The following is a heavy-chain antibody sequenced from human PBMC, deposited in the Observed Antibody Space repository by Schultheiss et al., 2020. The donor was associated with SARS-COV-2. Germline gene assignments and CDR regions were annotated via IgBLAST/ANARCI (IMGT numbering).Heavy chain of an antibody. CDR2: IYHSGST. Sequence: SQTLSLTCTVSGYSISSGYYWGWIRQPPGKGLEWIGSIYHSGSTYYNPSLKSRVTISVDTSNNRFSLNLSSVTAADTAIYYCARAIYDSWGYYYYHMDVWGRGTTVTVSS. V-gene: IGHV4-38-2*02. J-gene: IGHJ6*03. D-gene: IGHD3-3*01. CDR3: ARAIYDSWGYYYYHMDV. CDR1: GYSISSGYY.